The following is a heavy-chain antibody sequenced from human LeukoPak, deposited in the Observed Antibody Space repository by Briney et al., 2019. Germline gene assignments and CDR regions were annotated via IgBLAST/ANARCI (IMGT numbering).Heavy chain of an antibody. Sequence: PGGSLRLSCAASGFTVSSNYMSWVRQAPGKGLEWVSVIYSGGSTYYADSVKGRFTISRDNSKNTLYLQMNSLRAEDTAVYYCAKDPREGWLQSPYWGQGTLVTVSS. D-gene: IGHD5-24*01. CDR3: AKDPREGWLQSPY. CDR1: GFTVSSNY. V-gene: IGHV3-53*01. CDR2: IYSGGST. J-gene: IGHJ4*02.